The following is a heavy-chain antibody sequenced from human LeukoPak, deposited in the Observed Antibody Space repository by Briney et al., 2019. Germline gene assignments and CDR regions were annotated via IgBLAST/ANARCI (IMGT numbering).Heavy chain of an antibody. V-gene: IGHV1-18*01. J-gene: IGHJ4*02. D-gene: IGHD4-17*01. CDR3: ARDLKPAEGDYGDPLFDY. Sequence: ASVKVSCKASGYTFTSYGINWVRQAPGQGLEWMGWISAYNGNTNYAQKLQGRVTMTTDTSTSTAYMELRSLRSDDTAVYYCARDLKPAEGDYGDPLFDYWGQGTLVTVSS. CDR1: GYTFTSYG. CDR2: ISAYNGNT.